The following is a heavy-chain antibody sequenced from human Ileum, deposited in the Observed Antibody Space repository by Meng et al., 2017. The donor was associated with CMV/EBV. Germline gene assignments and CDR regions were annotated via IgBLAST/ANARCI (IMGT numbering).Heavy chain of an antibody. CDR2: ISDSGGDT. CDR1: GITFKNYA. Sequence: EVELLESGGGLVQPGGSLRLPCADSGITFKNYAMMLVRQAPEKGLGWVSVISDSGGDTFYADSVKGRFTISRDNSKNTLYLQMNSLRPEDTAVYYCVKGIQSFWEVGMDWGQGTLVTVSS. V-gene: IGHV3-23*01. CDR3: VKGIQSFWEVGMD. D-gene: IGHD1-26*01. J-gene: IGHJ4*02.